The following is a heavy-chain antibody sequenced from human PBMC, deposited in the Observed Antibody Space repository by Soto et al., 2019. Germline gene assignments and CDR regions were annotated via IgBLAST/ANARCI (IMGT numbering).Heavy chain of an antibody. J-gene: IGHJ4*02. CDR2: IYWNDDK. Sequence: QITLKESCPTLVKPTQTLTLTCTCSGFSLSTSGLGGCWISQPPGKDLEWLELIYWNDDKRYSPSLKSSRTISKDTANNQVVITMTNMDHVDTATYYCAHLIQYSGSGSYYNLYYWGQGTLVTVS. CDR1: GFSLSTSGLG. CDR3: AHLIQYSGSGSYYNLYY. D-gene: IGHD3-10*01. V-gene: IGHV2-5*01.